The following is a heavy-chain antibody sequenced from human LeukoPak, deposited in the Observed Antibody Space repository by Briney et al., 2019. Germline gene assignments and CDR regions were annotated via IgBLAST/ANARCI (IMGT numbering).Heavy chain of an antibody. Sequence: GGSLRLSCAASGFTFSSYSMNWVRQAPGKGLEWVSSIRSSSSFIYYADSVKGRFAISRDNAQNSLYLQMNSLRAEDTAVYYCGCYIVGAKRSFDYWGQGTLVTVSS. J-gene: IGHJ4*02. V-gene: IGHV3-21*01. CDR1: GFTFSSYS. CDR2: IRSSSSFI. CDR3: GCYIVGAKRSFDY. D-gene: IGHD1-26*01.